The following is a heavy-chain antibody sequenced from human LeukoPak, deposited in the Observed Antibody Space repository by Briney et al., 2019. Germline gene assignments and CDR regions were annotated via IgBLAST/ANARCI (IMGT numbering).Heavy chain of an antibody. D-gene: IGHD1-26*01. J-gene: IGHJ6*03. V-gene: IGHV3-21*01. CDR1: GFTFSSYS. CDR2: ISSSSSYI. Sequence: GGSLRLSCAASGFTFSSYSMNWVRQAPGKGLEWVSSISSSSSYIYYADSLKGRFTISRDNAKNSLYLQMNSLRAEDTAVYYCARVQSVGATYYYYYMDVWGKGTTVTVSS. CDR3: ARVQSVGATYYYYYMDV.